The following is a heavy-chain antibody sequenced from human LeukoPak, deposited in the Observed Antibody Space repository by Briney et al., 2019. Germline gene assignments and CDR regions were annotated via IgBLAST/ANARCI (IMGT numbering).Heavy chain of an antibody. Sequence: ASVKVSCKASGYTFTSYAMNWVRQAPGQGLEWMGWINTNTGNPTYAQGFTGRFVFSLDTSVSTAYLQISSLKAEDTAVYYCARDEPATPTTNDAFDIWGQGTMVTVSS. J-gene: IGHJ3*02. V-gene: IGHV7-4-1*02. CDR1: GYTFTSYA. CDR3: ARDEPATPTTNDAFDI. CDR2: INTNTGNP. D-gene: IGHD1-26*01.